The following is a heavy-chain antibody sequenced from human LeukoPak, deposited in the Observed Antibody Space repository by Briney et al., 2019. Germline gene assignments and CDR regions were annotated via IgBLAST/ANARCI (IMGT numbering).Heavy chain of an antibody. CDR2: ISSSGSTI. Sequence: GGSLRLSCAASGFTFSSYEMNWVRQAPGKGLEWVSYISSSGSTIYYADSVKGRFTISRDNAKNSLYLQMNSLRAEDTAVYYCAREFDSLFDYWGQGTLVTVSS. CDR1: GFTFSSYE. D-gene: IGHD3-9*01. CDR3: AREFDSLFDY. J-gene: IGHJ4*02. V-gene: IGHV3-48*03.